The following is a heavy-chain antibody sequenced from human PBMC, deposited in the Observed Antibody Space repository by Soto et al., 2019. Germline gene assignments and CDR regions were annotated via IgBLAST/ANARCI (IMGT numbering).Heavy chain of an antibody. CDR3: ARHHRDDSSGRWFDP. Sequence: PGESLKISCDGSGYSFTSYWIAWVRQMPGKGLEWMGIIYPADSNTRYSPSFQGQVTFSADRSINTAYLQWSSLKASDTAMYYCARHHRDDSSGRWFDPWGQGTLVTVSS. D-gene: IGHD3-22*01. J-gene: IGHJ5*02. CDR2: IYPADSNT. CDR1: GYSFTSYW. V-gene: IGHV5-51*01.